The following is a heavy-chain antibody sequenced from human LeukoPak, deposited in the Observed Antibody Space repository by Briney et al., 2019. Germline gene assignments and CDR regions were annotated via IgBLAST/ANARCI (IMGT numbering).Heavy chain of an antibody. CDR2: ITWNRDNI. V-gene: IGHV3-9*01. CDR3: AKDLSSAITSALVLDV. D-gene: IGHD3-22*01. CDR1: GFTFDDYA. J-gene: IGHJ6*02. Sequence: GRSLRLSCTVSGFTFDDYAMHWVRHTPGKGLGWVAGITWNRDNIGYGDSVKGRFTISRDNVKNVLYLQMNSLRPEDTALYYCAKDLSSAITSALVLDVWGQGTTVTVSS.